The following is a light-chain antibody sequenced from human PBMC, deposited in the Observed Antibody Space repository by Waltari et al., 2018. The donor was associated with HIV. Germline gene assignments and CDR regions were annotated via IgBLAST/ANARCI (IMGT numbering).Light chain of an antibody. CDR3: QSADTSYTSRV. CDR2: KDT. CDR1: VLAKQY. Sequence: SYELTQPPSVSVSPGQTARIPSSGDVLAKQYAYWYQQKPGQAPVLVIYKDTERPSGIPERFSGSSSGTTVTLTNSGVQPDDEADYYCQSADTSYTSRVFGIGTKVTVL. J-gene: IGLJ1*01. V-gene: IGLV3-25*03.